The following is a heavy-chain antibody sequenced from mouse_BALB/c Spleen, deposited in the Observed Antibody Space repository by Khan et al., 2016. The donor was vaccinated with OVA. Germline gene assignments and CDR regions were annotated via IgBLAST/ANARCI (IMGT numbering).Heavy chain of an antibody. CDR3: AKSTYRYAFAY. CDR2: IIYTGSI. CDR1: GDSITSGY. Sequence: EVQLQESGPSLVKPSQTLSLTCSVTGDSITSGYWNWIRKFPGNKFEFMGYIIYTGSIYYNPSLKSRISITRHTSKNQDYLQLNSVTTGDTATYYCAKSTYRYAFAYWGQGTLVTVSA. V-gene: IGHV3-8*02. J-gene: IGHJ3*01. D-gene: IGHD2-14*01.